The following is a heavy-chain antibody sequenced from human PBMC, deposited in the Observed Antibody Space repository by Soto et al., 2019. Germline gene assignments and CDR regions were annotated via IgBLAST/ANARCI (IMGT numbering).Heavy chain of an antibody. J-gene: IGHJ5*02. CDR2: IYYSGST. CDR3: ARSSGYYLNWFEP. CDR1: GGSISSGGYY. Sequence: PSETLSLTCTVSGGSISSGGYYWSWIRQHPGKGLEWIGYIYYSGSTYYNPSLKSLVTISVDTSKNQFSLKLSSVTAADTAVYYCARSSGYYLNWFEPWGQGTLVTVSS. V-gene: IGHV4-31*01. D-gene: IGHD3-22*01.